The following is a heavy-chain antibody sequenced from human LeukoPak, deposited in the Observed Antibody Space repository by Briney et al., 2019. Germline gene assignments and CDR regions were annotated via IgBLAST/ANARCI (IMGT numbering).Heavy chain of an antibody. V-gene: IGHV1-2*02. J-gene: IGHJ4*02. CDR1: GYTFTGYY. CDR3: ARVGWRRLGNFVDY. D-gene: IGHD5-12*01. CDR2: INPNRGGT. Sequence: ASVKVSCKASGYTFTGYYMHWVRQAPGQGLEWMGWINPNRGGTNYAQKFQGRVTMNRDTSISTAYMELSRLRSDDTAVYYCARVGWRRLGNFVDYWGQGTLVTVSS.